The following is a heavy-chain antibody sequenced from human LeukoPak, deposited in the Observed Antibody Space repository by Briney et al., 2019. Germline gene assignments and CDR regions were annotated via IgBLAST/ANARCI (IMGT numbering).Heavy chain of an antibody. V-gene: IGHV1-69*13. CDR3: ASGGDYYGSGSQNWFDP. CDR2: IIPIFGTA. D-gene: IGHD3-10*01. Sequence: GASVKVSCKASGGTFSSYAISWVRQAPGQGLEWMGGIIPIFGTANYAQKFQGRVTITADESTSTAYMELSSLRSEDTAVYYCASGGDYYGSGSQNWFDPWGQGTLVTVSS. J-gene: IGHJ5*02. CDR1: GGTFSSYA.